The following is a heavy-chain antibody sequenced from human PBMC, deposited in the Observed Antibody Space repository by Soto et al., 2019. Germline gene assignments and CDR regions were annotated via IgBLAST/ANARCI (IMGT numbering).Heavy chain of an antibody. CDR2: IKSWSDGGTT. CDR3: TTCTTVAKYYFDF. Sequence: EGQLVESGGGLVEPGETLRLSCAASGFTFKNAWMSWVRQAPGKGLEWVGRIKSWSDGGTTDYGAPVKGRFSISRDDAKNTLSLQMNSLRTEDTAVYYCTTCTTVAKYYFDFWGQGTLVTVSS. J-gene: IGHJ4*02. CDR1: GFTFKNAW. V-gene: IGHV3-15*01. D-gene: IGHD1-1*01.